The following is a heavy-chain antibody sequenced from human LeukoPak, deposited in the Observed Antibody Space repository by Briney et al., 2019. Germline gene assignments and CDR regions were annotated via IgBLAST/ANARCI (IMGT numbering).Heavy chain of an antibody. CDR1: GGSFSGYY. J-gene: IGHJ4*02. D-gene: IGHD3-22*01. CDR3: ARQITMIVVVTIIPTPHFDY. Sequence: PSETLSLTCAVYGGSFSGYYWGWIRQPPGKGLEWIGSIYHSGSTYYNPSLKSRVTISVDTSKNQFSLKLSSVTAADTAVYYCARQITMIVVVTIIPTPHFDYWGQGTLVTVSS. V-gene: IGHV4-38-2*01. CDR2: IYHSGST.